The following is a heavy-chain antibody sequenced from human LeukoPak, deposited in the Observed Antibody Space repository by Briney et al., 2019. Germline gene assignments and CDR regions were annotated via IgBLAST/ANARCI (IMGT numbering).Heavy chain of an antibody. CDR2: IGWHGGAI. J-gene: IGHJ6*02. D-gene: IGHD6-13*01. Sequence: ALILSCAASGFIFADYTLHWVRLPSGKGLEWVSGIGWHGGAIGYADSVKGRFTISRNNAKNSLYLEMNSLTAEDTALYYCAKEASIAAAGPYYYYGMDVWGQGTTVTVSS. V-gene: IGHV3-9*01. CDR3: AKEASIAAAGPYYYYGMDV. CDR1: GFIFADYT.